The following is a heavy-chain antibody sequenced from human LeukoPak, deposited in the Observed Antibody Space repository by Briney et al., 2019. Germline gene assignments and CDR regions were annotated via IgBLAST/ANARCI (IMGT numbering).Heavy chain of an antibody. V-gene: IGHV3-30*19. CDR2: ISYDGSDK. J-gene: IGHJ4*02. Sequence: PGGSLRLSCAASGFTFSSYGMHWVRQAPGKGLEWVAVISYDGSDKFYADSVKGRFTISRDSSKNTLYLQMNSLRPEDTAVYYCARAGPSMWIDYWGQGTLVTVSS. CDR1: GFTFSSYG. CDR3: ARAGPSMWIDY. D-gene: IGHD5-12*01.